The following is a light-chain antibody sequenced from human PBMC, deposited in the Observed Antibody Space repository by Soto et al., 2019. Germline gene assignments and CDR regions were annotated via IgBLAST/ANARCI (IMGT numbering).Light chain of an antibody. J-gene: IGKJ1*01. Sequence: DIQMTQSPSTLSASVGDRVTITCRASQSVNGWLAWYQQKPGKAPKLLIYAASNLESGVPSRFSGSGSGTEFTLTISSLQLDDSATYYCQRYNSNPLTFGQGTKVEVK. CDR1: QSVNGW. V-gene: IGKV1-5*01. CDR3: QRYNSNPLT. CDR2: AAS.